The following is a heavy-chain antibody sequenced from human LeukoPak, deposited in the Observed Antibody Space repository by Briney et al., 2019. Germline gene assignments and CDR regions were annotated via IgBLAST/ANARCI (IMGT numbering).Heavy chain of an antibody. CDR3: ARMTYDGSGPNPNWFDP. V-gene: IGHV1-8*01. CDR2: MNPNSGYT. Sequence: VASVKVSCKASGYSFTSYDMNWVRQATGQGLEWMGWMNPNSGYTGYAQRFQGRITMTRNTSISTVYMELSSLRFEDTAIYYCARMTYDGSGPNPNWFDPWGQGTLVTVSS. CDR1: GYSFTSYD. D-gene: IGHD3-22*01. J-gene: IGHJ5*02.